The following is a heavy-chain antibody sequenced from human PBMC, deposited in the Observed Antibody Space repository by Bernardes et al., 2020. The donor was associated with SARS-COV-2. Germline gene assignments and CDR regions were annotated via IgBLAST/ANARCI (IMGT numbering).Heavy chain of an antibody. CDR2: ISASGNT. CDR1: GGSISTSY. D-gene: IGHD3-16*01. Sequence: SETLSLTCTVSGGSISTSYWTWIRQPAGKGLEWVGRISASGNTNYNPSLKSRVTLSLDTSKRQFSLRLTSVTAADTAMYYCVRDNYPFGMDVWGQGTIVTVSS. V-gene: IGHV4-4*07. J-gene: IGHJ6*02. CDR3: VRDNYPFGMDV.